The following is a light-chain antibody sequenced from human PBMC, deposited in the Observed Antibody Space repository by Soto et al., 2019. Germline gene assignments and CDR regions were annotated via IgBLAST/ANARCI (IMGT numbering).Light chain of an antibody. CDR2: DVS. V-gene: IGLV2-14*03. Sequence: HSALTQPASVSGSPGQSITISCTGTSSDVGAYNYVSWYQQHPGKAPKLMIYDVSSRPSGVSNRFSGSKSGNTASLTISGLQAEDEADYYCSSYTRGSTYVFGTGTKVTVL. J-gene: IGLJ1*01. CDR1: SSDVGAYNY. CDR3: SSYTRGSTYV.